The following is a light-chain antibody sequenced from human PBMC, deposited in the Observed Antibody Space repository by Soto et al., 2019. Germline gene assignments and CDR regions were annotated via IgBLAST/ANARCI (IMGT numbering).Light chain of an antibody. CDR1: SSDVGGYNY. Sequence: QSVLTQPASVSGSPGQSITISCTGTSSDVGGYNYVSWYQQLPGKAPKLMIFEVSNRPSGVSNRFSASKSGNTASLTISGLQAEDEADYYCSSYRSSSTGVFGGGTKLTVL. J-gene: IGLJ3*02. CDR3: SSYRSSSTGV. CDR2: EVS. V-gene: IGLV2-14*01.